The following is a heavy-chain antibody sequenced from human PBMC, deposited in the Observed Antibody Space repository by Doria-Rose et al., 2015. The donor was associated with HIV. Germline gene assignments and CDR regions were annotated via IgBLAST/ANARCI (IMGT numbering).Heavy chain of an antibody. CDR1: GVSLSSPGMG. V-gene: IGHV2-26*01. J-gene: IGHJ4*02. CDR2: IFSDDEG. CDR3: ARIKSSRWYHRYYFDF. Sequence: QVQLVQSGPVLVKPTETLTLTCTVSGVSLSSPGMGVSWIRQPPGKALEWLANIFSDDEGSYKTSLKSRLTSTRATSKSQVVLTMTDMDPVDTATYYCARIKSSRWYHRYYFDFWGQGTLVIVSA. D-gene: IGHD6-13*01.